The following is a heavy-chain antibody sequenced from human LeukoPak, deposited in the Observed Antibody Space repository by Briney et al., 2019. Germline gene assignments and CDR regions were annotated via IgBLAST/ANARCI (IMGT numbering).Heavy chain of an antibody. D-gene: IGHD6-13*01. J-gene: IGHJ4*01. V-gene: IGHV3-23*01. CDR2: IIGSGGSR. CDR3: AKGSLYSSNFDH. CDR1: GFTFSSYA. Sequence: GGSLRLSCAASGFTFSSYAMSWVRQAAGRGRDWVATIIGSGGSRYYADSVKGRFTIYRDNTKNTPYQQMKSLRAEDKAVYYCAKGSLYSSNFDHWGHRPRVTVS.